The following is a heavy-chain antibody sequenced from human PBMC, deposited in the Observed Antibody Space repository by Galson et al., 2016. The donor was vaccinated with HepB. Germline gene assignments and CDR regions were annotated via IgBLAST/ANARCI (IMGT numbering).Heavy chain of an antibody. D-gene: IGHD3-3*01. CDR1: GYSFNTYW. J-gene: IGHJ4*02. Sequence: QSGAEVKKPGESLKISCKASGYSFNTYWIGWVRQMPGKGLEWTGVVYPGDSDTRYSPSFQGQVTISCDKSINTAFLQWNSLKASDSAMYYCVRGALRFFDSCDSWGQGTLVTVSS. V-gene: IGHV5-51*01. CDR2: VYPGDSDT. CDR3: VRGALRFFDSCDS.